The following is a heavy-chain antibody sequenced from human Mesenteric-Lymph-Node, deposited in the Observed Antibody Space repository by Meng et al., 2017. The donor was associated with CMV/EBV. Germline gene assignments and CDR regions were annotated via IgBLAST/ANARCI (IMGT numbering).Heavy chain of an antibody. V-gene: IGHV1-69*01. CDR1: FSRYA. CDR3: ARDPYCSSTSCYDGEYFQH. J-gene: IGHJ1*01. D-gene: IGHD2-2*01. Sequence: FSRYAISWVRQGPGQGLEWMGGIIPIFGTANYAQKFQGRVTITADESTSTAYMELSSLRSEDTAVYYCARDPYCSSTSCYDGEYFQHWGQGTLVTVSS. CDR2: IIPIFGTA.